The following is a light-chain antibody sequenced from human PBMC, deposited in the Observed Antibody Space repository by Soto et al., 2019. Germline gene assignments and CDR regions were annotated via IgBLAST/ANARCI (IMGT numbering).Light chain of an antibody. J-gene: IGKJ5*01. CDR3: QQLNSYPIT. V-gene: IGKV3-15*01. Sequence: EIVMTQSPATLSVSPGEGATVSCRASQSVSSHLAWYQHKPGQAPRLLFYDASTRATGIPARFSGSGSGTEFTLTISSLQPEDFATYYCQQLNSYPITFGQGTRLEIK. CDR2: DAS. CDR1: QSVSSH.